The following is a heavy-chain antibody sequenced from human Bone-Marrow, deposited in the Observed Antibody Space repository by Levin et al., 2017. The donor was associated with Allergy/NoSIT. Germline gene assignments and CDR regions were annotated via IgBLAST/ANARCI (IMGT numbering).Heavy chain of an antibody. CDR3: ARHLGRYSGYDDY. CDR1: GASINDYY. D-gene: IGHD5-12*01. J-gene: IGHJ4*02. CDR2: ISYNGRT. Sequence: SETLSLTCTVSGASINDYYWSWIRQPPGKGLEWIGYISYNGRTNINPSLKSRVTISVAPSENQSSLKLTSVTAADTAVYYCARHLGRYSGYDDYWGQGTLVTVSS. V-gene: IGHV4-59*08.